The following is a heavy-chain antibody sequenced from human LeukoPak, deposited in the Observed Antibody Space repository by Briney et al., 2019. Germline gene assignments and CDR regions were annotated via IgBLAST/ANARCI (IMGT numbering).Heavy chain of an antibody. V-gene: IGHV3-21*05. CDR2: ISSSSSYI. Sequence: GGSLRLSCAASGFTFSSYSMNWVRQAPGKGLEWVSYISSSSSYIYYADSVKGRFTISRDNAKNSLYLQMNSLRAEDTAVYYCARVRIYGDYVSFDYWGQGTLVTVSS. CDR1: GFTFSSYS. J-gene: IGHJ4*02. CDR3: ARVRIYGDYVSFDY. D-gene: IGHD4-17*01.